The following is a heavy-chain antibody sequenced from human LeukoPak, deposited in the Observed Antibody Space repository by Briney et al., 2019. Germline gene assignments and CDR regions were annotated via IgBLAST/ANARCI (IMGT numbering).Heavy chain of an antibody. CDR3: ARDWGDGYSLDY. J-gene: IGHJ4*02. CDR2: ISSSSSYI. V-gene: IGHV3-21*01. CDR1: GFTFSSYS. D-gene: IGHD5-24*01. Sequence: GGSLRLSCAASGFTFSSYSMNWVRQAPGKGLEWVSSISSSSSYIYYADSVKGRFTISRDNAKNSLYLQMNSLRAEDTAVYYCARDWGDGYSLDYWGQGTLVTVSS.